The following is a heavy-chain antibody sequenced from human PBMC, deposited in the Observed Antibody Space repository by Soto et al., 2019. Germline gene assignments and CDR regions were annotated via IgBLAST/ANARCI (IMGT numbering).Heavy chain of an antibody. V-gene: IGHV1-46*01. CDR3: AREGGPAAAGTRFYYYGMDV. D-gene: IGHD6-13*01. J-gene: IGHJ6*02. CDR1: GYTFTSYY. Sequence: QVQLVQSGAEVKKPGASVKVSCKASGYTFTSYYMHWVRQAPGQGLEWMGIINPSGGSTSYEQKFQGRVTMTRDTSTSTVYMELSSLRSEDTAVYYCAREGGPAAAGTRFYYYGMDVWGQGTTVTVSS. CDR2: INPSGGST.